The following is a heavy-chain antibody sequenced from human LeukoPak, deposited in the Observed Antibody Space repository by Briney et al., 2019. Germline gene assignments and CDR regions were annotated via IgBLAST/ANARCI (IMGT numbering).Heavy chain of an antibody. CDR3: ARGHWGLQS. V-gene: IGHV4-59*02. CDR2: IHHSGNS. CDR1: GASATDYY. J-gene: IGHJ5*02. Sequence: PETLSLTCTVSGASATDYYWSWIRQSPGKGLEWISYIHHSGNSDYNPSLRSRVTTSLDTSKNHFSLNLISVTAADTAVYYCARGHWGLQSWSQGTLVTVSS. D-gene: IGHD7-27*01.